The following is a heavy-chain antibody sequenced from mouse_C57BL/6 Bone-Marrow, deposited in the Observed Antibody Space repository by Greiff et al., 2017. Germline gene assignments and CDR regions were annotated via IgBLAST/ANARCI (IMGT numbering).Heavy chain of an antibody. V-gene: IGHV1-82*01. CDR1: GYAFSSSW. J-gene: IGHJ3*01. Sequence: QVQLQQSGPELVKPGASVKISCKASGYAFSSSWMNWVKQRPGKGLEWIGRIYPGDGDTNYNGKFKGKATLTADKSSSPAYMQLSSLTSEDSGVYFCAVHAYWGQGALVTVS. CDR3: AVHAY. CDR2: IYPGDGDT.